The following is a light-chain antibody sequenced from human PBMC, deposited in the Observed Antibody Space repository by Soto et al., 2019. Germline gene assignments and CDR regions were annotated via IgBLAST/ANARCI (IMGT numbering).Light chain of an antibody. CDR2: LNSDGSL. Sequence: QLVLTQSPSASASLGASVKLTCTLSSGHSSNAIAWHQQQPEKGPRYLMKLNSDGSLHQGDGISDRFSRSSSGAERYLTISSLKSEDEADYYCQTWGTGIWVFGGGTKLTVL. V-gene: IGLV4-69*01. CDR3: QTWGTGIWV. CDR1: SGHSSNA. J-gene: IGLJ3*02.